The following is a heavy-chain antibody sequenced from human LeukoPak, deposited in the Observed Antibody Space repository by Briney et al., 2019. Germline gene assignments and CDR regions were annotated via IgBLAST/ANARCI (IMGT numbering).Heavy chain of an antibody. CDR1: GGSFSGYY. J-gene: IGHJ6*03. CDR3: AGGEVGATLGYYYYYMDV. D-gene: IGHD1-26*01. V-gene: IGHV4-34*01. CDR2: TNHSGST. Sequence: PSETLSLTCAVYGGSFSGYYWSWIRQPPGKGLEWIGETNHSGSTNYNPSLKSRVTISVDTSKNQFSLKLSSVTAADTAVYYCAGGEVGATLGYYYYYMDVWGKGTTVTISS.